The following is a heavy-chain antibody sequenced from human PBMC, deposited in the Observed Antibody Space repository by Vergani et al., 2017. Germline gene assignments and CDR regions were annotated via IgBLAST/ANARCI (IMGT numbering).Heavy chain of an antibody. CDR2: IYYSGST. J-gene: IGHJ4*02. CDR3: ARDPGYGDNYFDY. V-gene: IGHV4-59*01. D-gene: IGHD5-12*01. CDR1: GGPISSYY. Sequence: QVQLQESGPGLVKPSETLSLTCPVSGGPISSYYWSWIRQPPGKGLEWIGYIYYSGSTNYNPSLKSRVTISVDTSKNQFSLKLSSVTAADTAVYYCARDPGYGDNYFDYWGQGTLVTVSS.